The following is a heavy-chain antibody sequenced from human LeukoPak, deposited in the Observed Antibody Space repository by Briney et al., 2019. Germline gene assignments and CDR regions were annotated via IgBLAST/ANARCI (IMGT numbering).Heavy chain of an antibody. CDR2: IYYSGST. CDR3: ARGARGSYSY. J-gene: IGHJ4*02. D-gene: IGHD1-26*01. V-gene: IGHV4-59*08. Sequence: PSETLSLTCTVSGGSISSYYWSWIRQPPGKGLEWIGYIYYSGSTNYNPSLKSRVTISVDTSKNQFSLKLSSVTAADTAVYYCARGARGSYSYWGLGTLVTVSS. CDR1: GGSISSYY.